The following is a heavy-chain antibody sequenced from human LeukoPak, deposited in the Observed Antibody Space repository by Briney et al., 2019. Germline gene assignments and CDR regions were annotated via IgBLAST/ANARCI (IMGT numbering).Heavy chain of an antibody. CDR2: ISGSGGST. Sequence: GGSLRLSCAASGFTFSSYAMSWVRQAPGKGLERVSAISGSGGSTYYADSVKGRFTISRDNSKNTLYLQMNSLRAEDTAVYYCAKFLPTHIVVANYYFDYWGQGTLVTVSS. D-gene: IGHD2-21*01. CDR1: GFTFSSYA. V-gene: IGHV3-23*01. CDR3: AKFLPTHIVVANYYFDY. J-gene: IGHJ4*02.